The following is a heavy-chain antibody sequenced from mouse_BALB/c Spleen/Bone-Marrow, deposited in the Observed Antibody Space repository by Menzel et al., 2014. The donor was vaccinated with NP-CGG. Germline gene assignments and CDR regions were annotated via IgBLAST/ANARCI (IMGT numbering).Heavy chain of an antibody. D-gene: IGHD1-1*01. CDR3: ASTITTVVAEDAMDY. V-gene: IGHV5-6*01. CDR2: ISSGGSYT. CDR1: GFTFSSYG. Sequence: EVQVVESGGDLVKPGGSLKLSCAASGFTFSSYGMSWVRQTPDKRLVWVATISSGGSYTYYPDSVKGRFTTSRDNAKNTLYLQMSSLKSEDTAMYYCASTITTVVAEDAMDYWGQGTSVTVSS. J-gene: IGHJ4*01.